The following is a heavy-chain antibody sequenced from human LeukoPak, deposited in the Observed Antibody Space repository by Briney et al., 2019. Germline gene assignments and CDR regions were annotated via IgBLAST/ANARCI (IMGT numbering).Heavy chain of an antibody. CDR3: ARESGYYDVLTGYYNQNWFDP. CDR1: GGSFSGSY. V-gene: IGHV4-34*01. CDR2: INHSGST. D-gene: IGHD3-9*01. Sequence: SETLSLTCAVYGGSFSGSYWSWIRQPPGKGLEWIGEINHSGSTNYNPSLKSRVTISVDTSKNQFSLKLTSVTAADTAVFYCARESGYYDVLTGYYNQNWFDPWGQGTLVTVSS. J-gene: IGHJ5*02.